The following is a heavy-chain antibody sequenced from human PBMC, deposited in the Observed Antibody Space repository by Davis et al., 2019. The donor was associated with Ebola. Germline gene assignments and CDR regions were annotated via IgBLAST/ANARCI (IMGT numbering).Heavy chain of an antibody. D-gene: IGHD3-10*01. CDR1: GYTFTSYG. CDR3: AREGVWFGELLYSPHAFDI. J-gene: IGHJ3*02. CDR2: ISAYNGNT. Sequence: ASVPVSCKASGYTFTSYGISWVRQAPGQGLEWMGWISAYNGNTNYAQKLQGRVTMTTDTSTSTAYMELRSLRSDDTAVYYCAREGVWFGELLYSPHAFDIWGQGTMVTVSS. V-gene: IGHV1-18*01.